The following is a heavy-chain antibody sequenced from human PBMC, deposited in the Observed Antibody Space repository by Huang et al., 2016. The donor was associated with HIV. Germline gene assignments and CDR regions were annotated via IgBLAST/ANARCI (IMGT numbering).Heavy chain of an antibody. CDR1: EFNFHVYG. Sequence: QPQLVESGGGVVQRGGSLRLSCAASEFNFHVYGMHWLRQAPGKVLDLVAFVRFDGSNEYYIDSVKGRFTISRDNSKKMLFLEMDNLRPEDTAVYFCARDSRWGIVATTLSYFYYWGQGTLVTVSS. CDR3: ARDSRWGIVATTLSYFYY. J-gene: IGHJ4*02. D-gene: IGHD5-12*01. CDR2: VRFDGSNE. V-gene: IGHV3-30*02.